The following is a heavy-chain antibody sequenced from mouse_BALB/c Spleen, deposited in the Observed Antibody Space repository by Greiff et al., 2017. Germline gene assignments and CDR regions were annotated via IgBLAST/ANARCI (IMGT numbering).Heavy chain of an antibody. CDR3: CREDDGYYCDV. V-gene: IGHV14-1*02. CDR1: GFNIKDYY. CDR2: IDPENGNT. D-gene: IGHD2-3*01. J-gene: IGHJ1*01. Sequence: VQLQQSGAELVRPGALVKLSCKASGFNIKDYYMHWVKQRPEQGLEWIGWIDPENGNTIYDPKFQGKASIPADTSSNTAYLQLSSLTSEDTAVFYCCREDDGYYCDVWGAGTTVTVSS.